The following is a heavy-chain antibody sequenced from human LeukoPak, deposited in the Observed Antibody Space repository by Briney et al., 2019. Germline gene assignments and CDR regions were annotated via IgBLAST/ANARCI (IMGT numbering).Heavy chain of an antibody. J-gene: IGHJ4*02. D-gene: IGHD2-15*01. CDR1: GFTFSDYY. CDR2: ISDSGRTV. V-gene: IGHV3-11*01. CDR3: ARDLSGPSLY. Sequence: GGSLRLSCAASGFTFSDYYMTWVRQAPGKGLEWVSYISDSGRTVYYADSVKGRFTISRDNAKNSLFLQMNSLRAEDTAVYYCARDLSGPSLYWGQGTLVTVSS.